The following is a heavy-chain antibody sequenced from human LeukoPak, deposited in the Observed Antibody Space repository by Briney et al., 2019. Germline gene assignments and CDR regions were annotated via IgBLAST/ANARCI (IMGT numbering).Heavy chain of an antibody. V-gene: IGHV3-21*01. D-gene: IGHD6-19*01. J-gene: IGHJ4*02. CDR2: ISSSSSYI. Sequence: GRSLRLSCAASGFTFSSYAMYWVRQAPGKGLEWVSSISSSSSYIYYADSVKGRFTISRDNAKNSLYLQMNSLRAEDTAVYYCARDIPSYVAVAGTGGAYWGQGTLVTVSS. CDR1: GFTFSSYA. CDR3: ARDIPSYVAVAGTGGAY.